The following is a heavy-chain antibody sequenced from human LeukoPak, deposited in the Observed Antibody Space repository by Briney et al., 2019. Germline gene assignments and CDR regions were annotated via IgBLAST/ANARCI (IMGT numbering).Heavy chain of an antibody. CDR2: ISGSGGST. CDR3: ARDYCSSTSCWGYGMDV. Sequence: QPGGSLRLSCAASGFTFSSYAMSWVRQAPGKGLEWVSAISGSGGSTYYADSMKGRFTISRDNAKNPLYLQMNSLRAEDTAVYYCARDYCSSTSCWGYGMDVWGQGTTVTVSS. V-gene: IGHV3-23*01. D-gene: IGHD2-2*01. J-gene: IGHJ6*02. CDR1: GFTFSSYA.